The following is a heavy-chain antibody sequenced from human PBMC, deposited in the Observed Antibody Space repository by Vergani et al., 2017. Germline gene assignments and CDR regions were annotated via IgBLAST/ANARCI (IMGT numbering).Heavy chain of an antibody. CDR3: AREGYCSSTSCYWAYYYYYMDV. Sequence: QVQLVQSGAEVKKPGSSVKVSCKASGGTFSSYTISWVRQAPGQGLEWMGRIIPILGIANYAQKFQGRVTITADESTSTAYMELSSLRSEDTAVYYCAREGYCSSTSCYWAYYYYYMDVWGKGTTVTVSS. V-gene: IGHV1-69*09. D-gene: IGHD2-2*01. CDR1: GGTFSSYT. J-gene: IGHJ6*03. CDR2: IIPILGIA.